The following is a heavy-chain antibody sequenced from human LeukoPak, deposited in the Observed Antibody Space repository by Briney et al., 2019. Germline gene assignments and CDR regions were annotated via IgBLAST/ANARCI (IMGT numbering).Heavy chain of an antibody. J-gene: IGHJ4*02. CDR2: ISGSNGNT. D-gene: IGHD6-19*01. Sequence: QPGGSLRLSCAASGFTFSSYAMSWVRQAPGKGLEWVSSISGSNGNTYYAGSVKGRFTISRDNSRNTLYLQMSSLRAEDTALYYCAKNQGQWLVPVDYWGQGTLVTVSS. V-gene: IGHV3-23*01. CDR1: GFTFSSYA. CDR3: AKNQGQWLVPVDY.